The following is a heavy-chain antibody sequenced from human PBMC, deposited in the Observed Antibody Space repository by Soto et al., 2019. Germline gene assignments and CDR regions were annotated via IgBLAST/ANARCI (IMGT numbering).Heavy chain of an antibody. Sequence: PGESLKISCKGSGYSFTSYWISWVRQMPGKGLEWMGRIDPSDSYTNYSPSFQGHVTISADKSISTAYLQWSSLKASDTAMYYCASPRDGYNNYYYYGMDVWGQGTTVTVSS. J-gene: IGHJ6*02. V-gene: IGHV5-10-1*01. CDR1: GYSFTSYW. CDR2: IDPSDSYT. D-gene: IGHD5-12*01. CDR3: ASPRDGYNNYYYYGMDV.